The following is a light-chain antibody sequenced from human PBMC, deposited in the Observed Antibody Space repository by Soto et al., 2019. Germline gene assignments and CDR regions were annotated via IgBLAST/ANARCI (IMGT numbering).Light chain of an antibody. Sequence: QSVLTQPPSASGTPGQRVTISCSGSSFNIGSNTVNWYQQLPGTAPKLLIYSNSQRPSGVPARFSGSKSGTAASLAISGLQSEDEADYYCAAWDDSLKEPVFGGGTQLTVL. CDR2: SNS. CDR1: SFNIGSNT. J-gene: IGLJ7*01. V-gene: IGLV1-44*01. CDR3: AAWDDSLKEPV.